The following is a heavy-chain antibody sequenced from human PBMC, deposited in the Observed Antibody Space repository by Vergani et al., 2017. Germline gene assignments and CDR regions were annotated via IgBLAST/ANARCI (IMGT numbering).Heavy chain of an antibody. CDR1: GFDFSSYI. D-gene: IGHD6-13*01. CDR3: ARGTPRDSSSWYSRYYYYMDV. CDR2: ISYDGSNK. Sequence: QLVESGGGWVQPGGSLRLSCVVSGFDFSSYIMNWVRQAPGKGLEWVAVISYDGSNKYYADSVKGRFTISRDNSKNTLYLQMNSLRAEDTAVYYCARGTPRDSSSWYSRYYYYMDVWGKGTTVTVSS. J-gene: IGHJ6*03. V-gene: IGHV3-30*01.